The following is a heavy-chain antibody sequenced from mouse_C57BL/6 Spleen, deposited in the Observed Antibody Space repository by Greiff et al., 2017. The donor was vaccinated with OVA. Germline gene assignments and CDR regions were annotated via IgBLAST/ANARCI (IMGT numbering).Heavy chain of an antibody. J-gene: IGHJ2*01. D-gene: IGHD3-2*02. CDR1: GYTFTSYW. CDR3: ARVRLGSFDY. V-gene: IGHV1-64*01. CDR2: IHPNSGST. Sequence: QVQLQQSGAELVKPGASVKLSCKASGYTFTSYWMHWVKQRPGKGLEWIGMIHPNSGSTNYNEKFKSKSTLTVDKSSSTAYMQLSSLTSEDSAVYDCARVRLGSFDYWGQGTTLTVSS.